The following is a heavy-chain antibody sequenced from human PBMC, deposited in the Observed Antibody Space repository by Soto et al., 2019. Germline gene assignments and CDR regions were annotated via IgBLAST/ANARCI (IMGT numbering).Heavy chain of an antibody. V-gene: IGHV1-69*13. CDR1: GGTFSSYA. CDR2: IIPIFGTA. CDR3: AREGAVMDYYYGMDV. J-gene: IGHJ6*02. Sequence: GASVKVSCKASGGTFSSYAISWVRQAPGQGLEWMGGIIPIFGTANYAQKFQGRVTITADESTSTAYMELSSLRPEDTAVYHCAREGAVMDYYYGMDVWGQGTTVTVSS. D-gene: IGHD2-8*01.